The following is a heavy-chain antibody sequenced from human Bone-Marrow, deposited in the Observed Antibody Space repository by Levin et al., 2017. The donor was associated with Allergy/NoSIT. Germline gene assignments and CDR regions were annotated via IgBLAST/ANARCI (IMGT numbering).Heavy chain of an antibody. CDR2: ISGSGSNT. CDR1: GLIFSNYA. Sequence: PSQTLSLTCAASGLIFSNYAMNWVRQAPGKGLEWVSQISGSGSNTHYADSVRGRFTFSRDNSNNTVYLQMNGLRADDTAVYYCAGYDTSGYHSPFDYWGQGTLVTVSS. CDR3: AGYDTSGYHSPFDY. J-gene: IGHJ4*02. D-gene: IGHD3-22*01. V-gene: IGHV3-23*01.